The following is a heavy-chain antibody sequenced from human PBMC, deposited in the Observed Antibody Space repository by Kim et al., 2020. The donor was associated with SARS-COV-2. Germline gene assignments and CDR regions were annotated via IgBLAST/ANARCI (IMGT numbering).Heavy chain of an antibody. J-gene: IGHJ4*02. V-gene: IGHV4-61*01. CDR1: GGSVSSGSYY. D-gene: IGHD6-19*01. Sequence: SETLSLTCTVSGGSVSSGSYYWSWIRQPPGKGLEWIGYIYYSGSTNYNPSLKSRVTISVDTSKNQFSLKLSSVTAADTAVYYCARDKAGTWAQYFDYWGQGTLVTVSS. CDR3: ARDKAGTWAQYFDY. CDR2: IYYSGST.